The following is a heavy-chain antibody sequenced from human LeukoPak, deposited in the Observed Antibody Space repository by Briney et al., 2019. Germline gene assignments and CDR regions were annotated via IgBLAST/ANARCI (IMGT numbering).Heavy chain of an antibody. Sequence: SETLSLTCTVSGGSISSYFWSWIRQPPGKGLEWIGYIYYSGSTNYNPSHKSRVTISVDTSKNQFSLKLSSVTAADTAVYYCAREPADYDSSGYPRNWGQGTMVTVSS. V-gene: IGHV4-59*01. J-gene: IGHJ3*01. CDR1: GGSISSYF. CDR2: IYYSGST. CDR3: AREPADYDSSGYPRN. D-gene: IGHD3-22*01.